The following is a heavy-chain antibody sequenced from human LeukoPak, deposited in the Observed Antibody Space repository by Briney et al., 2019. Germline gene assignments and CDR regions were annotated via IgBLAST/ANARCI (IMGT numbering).Heavy chain of an antibody. V-gene: IGHV3-23*01. CDR1: GFTFSSYA. CDR3: ARDEYSYGYLGY. CDR2: ISGSGGST. J-gene: IGHJ4*02. D-gene: IGHD5-18*01. Sequence: PGGSLRLSCAASGFTFSSYAMSWVRQAPGKGLEWVSAISGSGGSTYYADSVKGRFTISRDNAKNTLYLQMNSLRAEDTAVYYCARDEYSYGYLGYWGQATLVTVSS.